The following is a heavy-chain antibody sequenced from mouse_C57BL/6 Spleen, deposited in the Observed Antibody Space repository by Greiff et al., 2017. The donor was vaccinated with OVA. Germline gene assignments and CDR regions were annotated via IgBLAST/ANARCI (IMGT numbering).Heavy chain of an antibody. CDR2: IRSKSNNYAT. CDR1: GFSFNTYA. V-gene: IGHV10-1*01. Sequence: DVKLVESGGGLVQPKGSLKLSCAASGFSFNTYAMNWVRQAPGKGLEWVARIRSKSNNYATYYADSVKDRFTISRDDSESMLYLQMNNLKTEDTAMYYCVRHGKRDGFDYWGQGTTLTVSS. D-gene: IGHD3-3*01. J-gene: IGHJ2*01. CDR3: VRHGKRDGFDY.